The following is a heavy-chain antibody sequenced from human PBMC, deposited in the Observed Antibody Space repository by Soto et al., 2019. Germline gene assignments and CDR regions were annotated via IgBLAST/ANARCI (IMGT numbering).Heavy chain of an antibody. J-gene: IGHJ6*02. D-gene: IGHD3-22*01. CDR2: IYPGDSDT. V-gene: IGHV5-51*01. CDR3: ARLYGDYDSSGYSQPPAYYYYYGMDV. Sequence: GESLKISCKGSGYSFTSYWIGWVRQMPGKGLEWMGIIYPGDSDTRYSPSFQGPGTLSADKSISTAYLQWSSLKSSDTAMYYCARLYGDYDSSGYSQPPAYYYYYGMDVWGQGTTVTVSS. CDR1: GYSFTSYW.